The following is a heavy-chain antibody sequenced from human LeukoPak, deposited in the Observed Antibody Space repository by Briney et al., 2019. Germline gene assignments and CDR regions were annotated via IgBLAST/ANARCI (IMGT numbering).Heavy chain of an antibody. V-gene: IGHV1-46*03. Sequence: ASVKVSCKASGYTFTSYYMHWVLQAPGQGLEWMGIINPSGGSTSYAQKFQGRVTMTRDTSTSTVYMELSSLRSEDTAVYYCARAGRRITIFGVVRYLGDYWGQGTLVTVSS. CDR2: INPSGGST. CDR3: ARAGRRITIFGVVRYLGDY. CDR1: GYTFTSYY. D-gene: IGHD3-3*01. J-gene: IGHJ4*02.